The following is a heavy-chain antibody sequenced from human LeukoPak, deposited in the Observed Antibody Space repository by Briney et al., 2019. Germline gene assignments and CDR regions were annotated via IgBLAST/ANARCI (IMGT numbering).Heavy chain of an antibody. V-gene: IGHV3-73*01. CDR1: GFTFSGSA. Sequence: GGSLRLSCAASGFTFSGSALHWVRQASGKGLEWVGRIRSTANGYATAYAASVKGRFTISRDDSKNTAYLQMDSLKTEDTAVYYCARWIAVAGTSYYYYYYMDVWGKGTTVTISS. CDR3: ARWIAVAGTSYYYYYYMDV. J-gene: IGHJ6*03. D-gene: IGHD6-19*01. CDR2: IRSTANGYAT.